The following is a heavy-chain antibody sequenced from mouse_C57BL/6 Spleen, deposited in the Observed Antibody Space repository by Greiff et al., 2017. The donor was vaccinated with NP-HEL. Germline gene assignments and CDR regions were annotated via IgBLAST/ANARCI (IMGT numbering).Heavy chain of an antibody. CDR1: GFTFSSYA. Sequence: DVKLVESGGGLVKPGGSLKLSCAASGFTFSSYAMSWVRQTPEKRLEWVATISDGGSYTYYPDNVKGRFTISRDNAKNNLYLQMSHLKSEDTAMYYCARVGVLGWGQGTLVTVSA. V-gene: IGHV5-4*03. J-gene: IGHJ3*02. CDR3: ARVGVLG. CDR2: ISDGGSYT. D-gene: IGHD4-1*01.